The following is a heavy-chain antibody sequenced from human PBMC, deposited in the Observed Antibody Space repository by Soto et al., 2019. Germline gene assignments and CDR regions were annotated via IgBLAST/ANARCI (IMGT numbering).Heavy chain of an antibody. CDR2: ISAYNGNT. J-gene: IGHJ5*02. D-gene: IGHD3-22*01. CDR1: GYTFTSYG. V-gene: IGHV1-18*01. CDR3: AKQYASSGYLDWFDP. Sequence: GASVKVSCKASGYTFTSYGISWVRQAPGQGLEWMGWISAYNGNTNYAQKLQGRVTMTTDTSTSTAYMELRSLRSDDTAVYYCAKQYASSGYLDWFDPWGQGTLVTVSS.